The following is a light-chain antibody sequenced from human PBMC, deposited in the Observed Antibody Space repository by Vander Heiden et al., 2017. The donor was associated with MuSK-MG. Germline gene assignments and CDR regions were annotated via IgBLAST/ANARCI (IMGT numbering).Light chain of an antibody. CDR2: EVS. J-gene: IGLJ2*01. V-gene: IGLV2-14*01. CDR1: SNDVGGWKY. CDR3: SAFTNADTVL. Sequence: QSALTQPASVSASPGQSITISFTGTSNDVGGWKYVSWYQQHPGKAPKLILFEVSNRPSGISSRFSGSKSGNTASLTISGLQPEDESDYYCSAFTNADTVLFGGGTKVTVL.